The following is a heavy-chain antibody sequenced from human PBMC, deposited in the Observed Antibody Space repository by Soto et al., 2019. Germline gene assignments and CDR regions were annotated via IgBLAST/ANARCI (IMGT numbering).Heavy chain of an antibody. CDR1: GFSLRTYGVG. CDR3: ARRRSAGWYDFDY. D-gene: IGHD6-19*01. CDR2: IYCDDDK. Sequence: QITLKESGPTLVKPTQTLTLTCTFSGFSLRTYGVGVGWIRQPPGKALEWLALIYCDDDKRYSPSLRRRLTITKDTSKNQVVLTMSTVDPVDTATYYCARRRSAGWYDFDYWGQGTLVTVSS. V-gene: IGHV2-5*02. J-gene: IGHJ4*02.